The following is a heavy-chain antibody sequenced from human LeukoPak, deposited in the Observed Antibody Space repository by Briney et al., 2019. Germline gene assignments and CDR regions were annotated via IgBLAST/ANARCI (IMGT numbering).Heavy chain of an antibody. V-gene: IGHV3-66*01. CDR2: IYSGDST. Sequence: GGSLRLSCAASGFTVSSNYMSWVRRAPGKGLEWVSVIYSGDSTYYADSVKGRSTISRDNSKNTLYLQMNSLRAEDTAVYYCARDSVGIYYFDYWGQGTLVTVSS. CDR1: GFTVSSNY. CDR3: ARDSVGIYYFDY. J-gene: IGHJ4*02. D-gene: IGHD1-26*01.